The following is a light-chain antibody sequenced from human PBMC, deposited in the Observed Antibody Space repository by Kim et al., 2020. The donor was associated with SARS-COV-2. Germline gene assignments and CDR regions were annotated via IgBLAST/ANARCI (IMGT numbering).Light chain of an antibody. V-gene: IGKV1D-16*02. CDR2: AAS. Sequence: CASGGDRVTSYWRTRQSNSNWLAWYQQKPGKAPKSLIYAASSLQCGVPTRFSGSGSGTDFTLTISSLQPEDCATYYCQQYSTYPYTFGQGTKLEI. J-gene: IGKJ2*01. CDR1: QSNSNW. CDR3: QQYSTYPYT.